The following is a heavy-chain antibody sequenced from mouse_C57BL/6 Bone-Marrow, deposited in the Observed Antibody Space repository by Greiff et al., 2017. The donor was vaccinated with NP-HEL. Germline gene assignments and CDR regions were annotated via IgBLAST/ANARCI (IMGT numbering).Heavy chain of an antibody. D-gene: IGHD1-1*01. CDR3: ALRALYGSSLVFDV. CDR2: IYPGSGST. CDR1: GYTFTSYW. V-gene: IGHV1-55*01. Sequence: QVQLQQPGAELVKPGASVKMSCKASGYTFTSYWITWVKQRPGQGLEWIGDIYPGSGSTNYNEKFKSKATLTVDTSSSTAYMQLSSLTPEDSAVYYCALRALYGSSLVFDVWGTGTTVTVSS. J-gene: IGHJ1*03.